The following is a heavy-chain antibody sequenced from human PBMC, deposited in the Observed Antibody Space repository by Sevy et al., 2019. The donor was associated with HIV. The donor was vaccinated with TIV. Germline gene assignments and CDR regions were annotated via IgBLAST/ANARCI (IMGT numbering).Heavy chain of an antibody. Sequence: SETLSLTCGVYGVSFSDYFWSRIRQPPGKGLEWIGEINQSGSTNYNPSLKSRVTISIDTSKKLFSLNLSSVTAADTAVYYCARVGGYYDKGFDSWGQGSLVTVSS. J-gene: IGHJ4*02. CDR2: INQSGST. CDR1: GVSFSDYF. D-gene: IGHD3-22*01. V-gene: IGHV4-34*01. CDR3: ARVGGYYDKGFDS.